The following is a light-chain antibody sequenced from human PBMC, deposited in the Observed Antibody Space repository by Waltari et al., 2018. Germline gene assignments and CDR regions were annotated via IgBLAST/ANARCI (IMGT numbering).Light chain of an antibody. Sequence: CRASQNISNWLSWYQQTPGKAPKLLVYKASSLESGVPSRFSGSGSGTEFTLSISSLQPDDFATYYCLQYNSYSGITFGQGTRLEIK. V-gene: IGKV1-5*03. CDR3: LQYNSYSGIT. J-gene: IGKJ5*01. CDR2: KAS. CDR1: QNISNW.